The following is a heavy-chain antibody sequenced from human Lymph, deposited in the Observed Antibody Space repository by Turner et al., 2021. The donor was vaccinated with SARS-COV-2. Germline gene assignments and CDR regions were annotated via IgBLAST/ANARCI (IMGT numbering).Heavy chain of an antibody. Sequence: QVQLVDAGAEVKKPGASVKVSFKAPGYTFTSYAINWVRQATVQGLEWMRWMNPNSGNTGYARKFQRRVTMTRNTSISTANMERSSLRSENTAVYYCARGRYSGGGMDVWGQGTTVTVSS. V-gene: IGHV1-8*02. CDR2: MNPNSGNT. CDR1: GYTFTSYA. CDR3: ARGRYSGGGMDV. J-gene: IGHJ6*02. D-gene: IGHD1-26*01.